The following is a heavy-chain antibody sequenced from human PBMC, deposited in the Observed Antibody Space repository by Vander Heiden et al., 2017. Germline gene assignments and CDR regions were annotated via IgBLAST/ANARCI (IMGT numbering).Heavy chain of an antibody. CDR1: GGTFSSDA. D-gene: IGHD3-16*01. Sequence: QVQLVQSGAEVKKPGSSVMVSCKASGGTFSSDAISWVRQAPGQGLEWMGGIIPIFGTANYAQKFQGRVTITADESTSTAYMELSSLRSEDTAVYYCARDTTSGEGNYYGMDVWGQGTTVTVSS. V-gene: IGHV1-69*01. CDR3: ARDTTSGEGNYYGMDV. CDR2: IIPIFGTA. J-gene: IGHJ6*02.